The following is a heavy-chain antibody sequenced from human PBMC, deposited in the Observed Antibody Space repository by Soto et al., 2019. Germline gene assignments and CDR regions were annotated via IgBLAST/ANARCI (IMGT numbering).Heavy chain of an antibody. Sequence: SLTCTVSGGSISSSSYYWGWIRQPPGKGLEWIGSIYYSGYTYYNPSLKSRVTISVDTSKNQFSLKLSSVTAADTAVYYCATQTGFTNWFDSWGQGTLVTVSS. CDR1: GGSISSSSYY. CDR3: ATQTGFTNWFDS. J-gene: IGHJ5*01. V-gene: IGHV4-39*07. D-gene: IGHD1-1*01. CDR2: IYYSGYT.